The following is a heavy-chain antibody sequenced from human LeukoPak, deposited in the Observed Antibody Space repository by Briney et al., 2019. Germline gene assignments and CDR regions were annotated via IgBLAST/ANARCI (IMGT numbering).Heavy chain of an antibody. CDR2: INPNSGGT. J-gene: IGHJ4*02. V-gene: IGHV1-2*02. CDR1: GYTFTGYY. Sequence: ASVNVSCKASGYTFTGYYMHWVRQAAGQGLEWMGWINPNSGGTNYAQKFQGRVTMTRDTSISTAYMELSRLRSDDTAVYYCARFRAVIDYLIDYWGQGTLVTVSS. D-gene: IGHD3-10*01. CDR3: ARFRAVIDYLIDY.